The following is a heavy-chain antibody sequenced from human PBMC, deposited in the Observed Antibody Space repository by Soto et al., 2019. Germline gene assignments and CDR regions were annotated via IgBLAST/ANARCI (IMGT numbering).Heavy chain of an antibody. CDR3: ARDPGPRVTH. CDR2: ISSSSTTI. Sequence: PGGSLRLSCAASGFTFINYIMNWVRQAPGKGLEWVSYISSSSTTIYYADSVKGRFTISRDNAKNSLYLQMNSLRAEDTAVYYWARDPGPRVTHWGQGTLVPASS. V-gene: IGHV3-48*01. J-gene: IGHJ4*02. D-gene: IGHD5-18*01. CDR1: GFTFINYI.